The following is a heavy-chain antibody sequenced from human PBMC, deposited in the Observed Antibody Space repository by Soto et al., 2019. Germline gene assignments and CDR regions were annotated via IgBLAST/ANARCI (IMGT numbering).Heavy chain of an antibody. J-gene: IGHJ5*02. CDR3: ARAVGCSSTSCSDTWFDP. CDR2: IYSGGST. CDR1: GFTVSSNY. V-gene: IGHV3-53*04. D-gene: IGHD2-2*01. Sequence: EVQLVESGGGLVQPGGSLRLSCAASGFTVSSNYMSWVRQAPGKGLEWVSVIYSGGSTYYADSVKGRFTISRHNSKNTLYLQMNSLRAEDTAVYYCARAVGCSSTSCSDTWFDPWGQGTLVTVSS.